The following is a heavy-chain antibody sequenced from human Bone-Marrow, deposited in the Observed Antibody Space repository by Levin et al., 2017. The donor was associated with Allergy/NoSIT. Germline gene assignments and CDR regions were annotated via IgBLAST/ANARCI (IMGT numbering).Heavy chain of an antibody. CDR3: ARVNEFYDILTGYAFDI. J-gene: IGHJ3*02. CDR2: ISGSTTYI. V-gene: IGHV3-21*01. CDR1: GFTFTSHS. D-gene: IGHD3-9*01. Sequence: GGSLRLSCAASGFTFTSHSMNWVRQAPGKGLEWVSSISGSTTYIHYADSVKGRFTISRDHAKNPLFLQMNSLGAEDSAMYYCARVNEFYDILTGYAFDIWGQGTRVTVSS.